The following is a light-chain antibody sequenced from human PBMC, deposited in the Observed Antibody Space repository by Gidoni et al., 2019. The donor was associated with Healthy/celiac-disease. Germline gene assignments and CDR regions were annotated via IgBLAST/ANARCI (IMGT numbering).Light chain of an antibody. Sequence: SYELTQQPSVSVAPGPTASITCAGDKLGAKYAGWYQQKPGQSPVMVIYQDIKRPSGIPERFSGSNSGNKATLTISGTQAIDEADYYCQAWDSSTVVFGGGTKLTVL. CDR2: QDI. J-gene: IGLJ2*01. CDR3: QAWDSSTVV. CDR1: KLGAKY. V-gene: IGLV3-1*01.